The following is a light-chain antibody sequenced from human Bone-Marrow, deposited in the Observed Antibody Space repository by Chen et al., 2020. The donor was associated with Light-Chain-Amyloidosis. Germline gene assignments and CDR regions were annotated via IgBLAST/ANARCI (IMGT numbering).Light chain of an antibody. CDR2: EVT. Sequence: QSALTQPASVSGSPGQSITISCTGTSSDVGGDNHVSWDQQHPDKAPKLMIYEVTHRPSWVPDRFSGSQSDNTASLTISGLQTEDEADYFCSSYTITNTLVFGSGTRVTVL. CDR1: SSDVGGDNH. J-gene: IGLJ1*01. CDR3: SSYTITNTLV. V-gene: IGLV2-14*01.